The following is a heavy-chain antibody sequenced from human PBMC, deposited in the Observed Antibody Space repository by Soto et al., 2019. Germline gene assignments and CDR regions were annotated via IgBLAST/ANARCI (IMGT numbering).Heavy chain of an antibody. D-gene: IGHD3-16*01. CDR3: AGGYDAGGQTDY. CDR2: ISYSGST. J-gene: IGHJ4*02. CDR1: GGSISSSSYY. V-gene: IGHV4-39*02. Sequence: QLQLQESGPGLVKPSETLSLTCTVSGGSISSSSYYWGWIRQPPGKGLEWIGSISYSGSTYYNPSLKSRVTISVDTSKTHFSLKLSSVTAADTAVYYCAGGYDAGGQTDYWGQGTLVTVSS.